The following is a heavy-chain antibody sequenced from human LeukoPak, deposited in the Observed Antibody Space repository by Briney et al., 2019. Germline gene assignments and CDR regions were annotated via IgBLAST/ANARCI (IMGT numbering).Heavy chain of an antibody. CDR2: IKQDGSEK. D-gene: IGHD6-6*01. CDR1: GFTFSSYW. V-gene: IGHV3-7*03. Sequence: GGSLRLSCAASGFTFSSYWMSWVRQAPGKGLEWVANIKQDGSEKYYVDSLKGRFTISRDNSKNTLYLQMNSLRAEDTAVYYCATFGGSSSSDYFDYWGQGTLVTVSS. J-gene: IGHJ4*02. CDR3: ATFGGSSSSDYFDY.